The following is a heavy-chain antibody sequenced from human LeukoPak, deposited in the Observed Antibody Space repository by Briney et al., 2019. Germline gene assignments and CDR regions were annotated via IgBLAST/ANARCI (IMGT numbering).Heavy chain of an antibody. CDR1: GYTFTGYY. CDR2: INPSGGST. Sequence: ASVKVSCKASGYTFTGYYMHWVRQAPGQGLEWMGWINPSGGSTSYAQKFQGRVTMTRDTSTSTVYMELSSLRPEDTAVYYCARGWFGEFPFDYWGQGTLVTVSS. CDR3: ARGWFGEFPFDY. D-gene: IGHD3-10*01. J-gene: IGHJ4*02. V-gene: IGHV1-46*01.